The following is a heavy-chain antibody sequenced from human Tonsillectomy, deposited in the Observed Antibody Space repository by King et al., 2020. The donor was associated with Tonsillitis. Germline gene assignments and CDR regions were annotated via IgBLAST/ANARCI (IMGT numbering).Heavy chain of an antibody. CDR2: IKEDGSEK. D-gene: IGHD3-22*01. Sequence: VQLVESGGGLVQPGGSLRLSCAASGFTFSSYWMSWVRQAPGKGLEWVANIKEDGSEKYYVDSVKGRFTISRDNAKNSLYLQMNSLRAEDTAVYYCARNYYDSSAYSRRDCYFDLWGRGTLVTVSS. V-gene: IGHV3-7*03. J-gene: IGHJ2*01. CDR3: ARNYYDSSAYSRRDCYFDL. CDR1: GFTFSSYW.